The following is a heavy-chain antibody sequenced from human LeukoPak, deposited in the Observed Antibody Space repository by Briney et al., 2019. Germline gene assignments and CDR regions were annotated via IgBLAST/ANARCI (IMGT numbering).Heavy chain of an antibody. V-gene: IGHV4-4*07. J-gene: IGHJ4*02. Sequence: KTSETLSLTCTVSGDSISSYYWTWIRQPAGKGLDWIGRIYTSGTTNYNPSLKGRVTISVDKSKNQFSLNLSSVTAADTAVYYCARDRPNLAGILDYWGQGTLVTVSS. CDR2: IYTSGTT. CDR3: ARDRPNLAGILDY. CDR1: GDSISSYY. D-gene: IGHD6-19*01.